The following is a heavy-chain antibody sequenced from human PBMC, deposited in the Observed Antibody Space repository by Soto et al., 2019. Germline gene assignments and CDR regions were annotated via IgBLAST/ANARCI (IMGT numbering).Heavy chain of an antibody. J-gene: IGHJ6*03. CDR3: ARVPPYDFWSGYYIFYYMDV. D-gene: IGHD3-3*01. Sequence: ASVKVSCKASGYTFTSYDINWVRQATGQGLEWFGWMNPNSGNTGYAQKFQGRVTMTRNTSISTAYMELSSLRSEDTAVYYCARVPPYDFWSGYYIFYYMDVWGKGTTVTVSS. CDR1: GYTFTSYD. CDR2: MNPNSGNT. V-gene: IGHV1-8*01.